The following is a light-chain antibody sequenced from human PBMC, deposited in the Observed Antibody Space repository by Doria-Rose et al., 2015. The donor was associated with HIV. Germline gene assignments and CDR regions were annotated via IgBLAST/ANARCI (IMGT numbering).Light chain of an antibody. J-gene: IGKJ1*01. CDR2: GAS. CDR3: QQYGSSPRT. Sequence: EIVLTQSPGTLSLSPGERATLSCRASQSVSSSYLAWHQQKPGQAPRLLIYGASSRATGIPDRFSGSGSGTDFTLTISRLEPVDFAVYYCQQYGSSPRTFGQGTKVEIK. CDR1: QSVSSSY. V-gene: IGKV3-20*01.